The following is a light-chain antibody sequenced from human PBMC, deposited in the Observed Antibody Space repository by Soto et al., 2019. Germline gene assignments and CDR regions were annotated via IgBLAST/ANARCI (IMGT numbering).Light chain of an antibody. CDR2: GAS. CDR3: QQSYSTLMYT. J-gene: IGKJ2*01. CDR1: QSISYH. Sequence: DIQMTQSPSSLSASVGDRVTITCRASQSISYHLNWYQQKPGKAPKLLIYGASSLQSGVPSRFSGSGSRTDFTLTISNLQPEDFATYYCQQSYSTLMYTFGQGTKVDIK. V-gene: IGKV1-39*01.